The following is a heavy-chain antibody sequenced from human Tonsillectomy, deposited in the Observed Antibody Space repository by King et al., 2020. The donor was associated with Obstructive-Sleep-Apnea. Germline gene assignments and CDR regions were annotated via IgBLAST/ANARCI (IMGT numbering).Heavy chain of an antibody. CDR1: GGSIKDSHYY. Sequence: LPLQESGPGLAKPSETLSLTCSVSGGSIKDSHYYWGWIRQPPGKGLEWIASIHYSGGTHYNPSLQSRVTISVDTSKNQFSLKVTSVTAADTAMYYCARVGGVYSGSYCIDYWGQGTLVTVSS. J-gene: IGHJ4*02. V-gene: IGHV4-39*07. CDR2: IHYSGGT. CDR3: ARVGGVYSGSYCIDY. D-gene: IGHD1-26*01.